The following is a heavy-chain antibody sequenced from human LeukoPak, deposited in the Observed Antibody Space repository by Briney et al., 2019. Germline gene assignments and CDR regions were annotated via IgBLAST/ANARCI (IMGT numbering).Heavy chain of an antibody. D-gene: IGHD3-22*01. CDR3: ARDLGGRTYYYDSGNWFDP. Sequence: SVKVSCKASGGTFSSYAISWVRQAPGQGLEWMGGIIPIFGTANYAQKFQGRVTITADESTSTAYMELSSLRSEDTAVYYCARDLGGRTYYYDSGNWFDPWGQGTLVTVPS. CDR2: IIPIFGTA. V-gene: IGHV1-69*13. CDR1: GGTFSSYA. J-gene: IGHJ5*02.